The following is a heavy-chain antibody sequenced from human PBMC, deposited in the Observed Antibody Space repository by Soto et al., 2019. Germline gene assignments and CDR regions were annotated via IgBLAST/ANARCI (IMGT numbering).Heavy chain of an antibody. V-gene: IGHV1-18*01. CDR3: ARLDLGYCTNGVCCEL. CDR1: GYTFTSYG. Sequence: ASVKVSCKASGYTFTSYGISWVRQAPGQGLERMGWISAYNGNTNYAQKLQGRVTMTTDTSTSTAYMELRSLRSDDTAVYYCARLDLGYCTNGVCCELWGQGTLVTVSS. CDR2: ISAYNGNT. D-gene: IGHD2-8*01. J-gene: IGHJ4*02.